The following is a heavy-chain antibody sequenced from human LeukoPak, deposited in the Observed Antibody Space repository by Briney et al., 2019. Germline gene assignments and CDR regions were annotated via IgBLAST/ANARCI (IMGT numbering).Heavy chain of an antibody. CDR2: IYGGAGST. J-gene: IGHJ4*02. Sequence: GGSLRLSCAASGFTFNSYAMSWVRQAPGKGLEWVSGIYGGAGSTYYADSVKGRFTISRDNPKNTLYLQMNSLRAEDTAVYYCAKDAGYYDNSYYYSAFDYWGQGTLVTVSS. CDR3: AKDAGYYDNSYYYSAFDY. V-gene: IGHV3-23*01. CDR1: GFTFNSYA. D-gene: IGHD3-22*01.